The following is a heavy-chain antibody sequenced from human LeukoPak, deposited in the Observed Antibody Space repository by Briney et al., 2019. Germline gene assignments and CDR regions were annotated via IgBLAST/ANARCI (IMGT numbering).Heavy chain of an antibody. CDR3: AKDTAAGTIDY. D-gene: IGHD6-13*01. CDR2: IKQDGGEK. CDR1: RFIFSDYW. V-gene: IGHV3-7*03. Sequence: GGSLRLSCAASRFIFSDYWMTWVRQAPGRGLEWVANIKQDGGEKYYLESVRGRFTISRDNAKNSLYLQMNSLRAEDTALYYCAKDTAAGTIDYWGQGTLVTVSS. J-gene: IGHJ4*02.